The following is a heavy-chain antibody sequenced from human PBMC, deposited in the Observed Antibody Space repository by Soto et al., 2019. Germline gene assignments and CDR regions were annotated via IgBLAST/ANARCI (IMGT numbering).Heavy chain of an antibody. Sequence: QVQLVESGGGVVQPGRSLRLSCAASGFTFSSYGMHWVRQAPGKGLEWVAVIWYDGSNKYYADSVKGRFTISRDNSKNTLYLQMNSLRAEDTAVYYCARAHPPLIAVAGTYFDYWGQGTLVTVSS. CDR3: ARAHPPLIAVAGTYFDY. CDR2: IWYDGSNK. V-gene: IGHV3-33*01. CDR1: GFTFSSYG. J-gene: IGHJ4*02. D-gene: IGHD6-19*01.